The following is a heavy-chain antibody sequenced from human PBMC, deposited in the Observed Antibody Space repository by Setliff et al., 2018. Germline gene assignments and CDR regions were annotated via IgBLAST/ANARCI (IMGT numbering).Heavy chain of an antibody. J-gene: IGHJ4*02. Sequence: SETLSFTCAVYGGSFSGYYWSWIRQPPGKGLEWIGEINHSGSTNYNPSLKSRVTISVDTSKNQFSLKLSSVTAEDTAVYYCARDPHFDSWGQGTLVTVSS. CDR3: ARDPHFDS. CDR2: INHSGST. CDR1: GGSFSGYY. V-gene: IGHV4-34*01.